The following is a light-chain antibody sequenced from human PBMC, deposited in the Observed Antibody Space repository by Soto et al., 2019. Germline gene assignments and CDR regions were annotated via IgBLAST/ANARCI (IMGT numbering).Light chain of an antibody. CDR2: AAS. J-gene: IGKJ4*01. Sequence: DIQLTQSPSFLSASVGDRVTITCRASQGISSYLACYQQKPGKAPKLLIYAASTLHSGVPSRFSGSGSGTEFTLTISSLQPEDFATYYCQQLNSYPLTFGRGTKVEIK. V-gene: IGKV1-9*01. CDR1: QGISSY. CDR3: QQLNSYPLT.